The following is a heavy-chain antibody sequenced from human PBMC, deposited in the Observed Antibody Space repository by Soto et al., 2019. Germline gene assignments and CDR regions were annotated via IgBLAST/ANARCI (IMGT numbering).Heavy chain of an antibody. CDR2: IIPIFGTT. D-gene: IGHD3-22*01. V-gene: IGHV1-69*13. CDR3: ARDPHDSSGYYTH. CDR1: GGTFSSYA. J-gene: IGHJ4*02. Sequence: SVKVSCKASGGTFSSYAISWVRQAPGQGLEWMGGIIPIFGTTNYAQKFQGRVTITADESTSTAYMELSSLRSEDTAVYYCARDPHDSSGYYTHWGQGTLVNVSS.